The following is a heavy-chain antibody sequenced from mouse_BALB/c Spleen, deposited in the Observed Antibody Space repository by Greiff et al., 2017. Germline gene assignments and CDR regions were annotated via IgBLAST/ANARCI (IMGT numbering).Heavy chain of an antibody. CDR3: ARNSGYDDGAWFAY. V-gene: IGHV2-6-4*01. D-gene: IGHD2-14*01. CDR2: IWGGGST. Sequence: VKLMESGPGLVAPSQSLSITCTVSGFSLSRYSVHWVRQPPGKGLEWLGMIWGGGSTDYNSALKSRLSISKDNSKSQVFLKMNSLQTDDTAMYYCARNSGYDDGAWFAYWGQGTLVTVSA. J-gene: IGHJ3*01. CDR1: GFSLSRYS.